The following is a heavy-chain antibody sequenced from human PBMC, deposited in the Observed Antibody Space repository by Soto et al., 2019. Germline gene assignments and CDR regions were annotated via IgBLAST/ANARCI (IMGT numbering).Heavy chain of an antibody. CDR1: GGTLSDHG. J-gene: IGHJ3*02. D-gene: IGHD3-10*01. Sequence: QVQLEQSGAEVKKPGSSVKVSCKASGGTLSDHGVAWLRQAPGQGLEGMGGTIHVFNKAKYAQKFQGRVTGTEEKFTNIAYMELSSLRSEDTAFYFCARVVYGSGNYYTGPSAFDSWGQGTMVIVSS. CDR3: ARVVYGSGNYYTGPSAFDS. CDR2: TIHVFNKA. V-gene: IGHV1-69*06.